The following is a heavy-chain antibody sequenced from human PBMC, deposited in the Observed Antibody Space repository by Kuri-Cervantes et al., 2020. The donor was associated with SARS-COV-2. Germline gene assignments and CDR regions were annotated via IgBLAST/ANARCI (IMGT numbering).Heavy chain of an antibody. Sequence: GSLRLSCTVSGVSSRSHYWSWMWQPAMIGRIYTSGSSNYNPSLKSRVTMSVDTSKNQFSLKLSSVTAADTAVYYCARQGGIVVVPAALWGQGTLVTVSS. CDR2: IYTSGSS. CDR3: ARQGGIVVVPAAL. D-gene: IGHD2-2*01. V-gene: IGHV4-4*07. J-gene: IGHJ4*02. CDR1: GVSSRSHY.